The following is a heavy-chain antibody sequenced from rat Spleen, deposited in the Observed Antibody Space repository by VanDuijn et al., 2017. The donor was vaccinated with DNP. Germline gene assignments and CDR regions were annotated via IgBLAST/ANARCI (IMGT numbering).Heavy chain of an antibody. V-gene: IGHV5S11*01. D-gene: IGHD5-1*01. J-gene: IGHJ2*01. Sequence: EVQLVESGGGLVQPGGSVKLSCAASGFIFSNHYMAWVRQAPKKGLEWVANISTSGSRTYYPDSVKGRFTISRDNAKSSLYLQMNSLNSEETATYYCASSQLGALKWGQGFMVTVSS. CDR2: ISTSGSRT. CDR3: ASSQLGALK. CDR1: GFIFSNHY.